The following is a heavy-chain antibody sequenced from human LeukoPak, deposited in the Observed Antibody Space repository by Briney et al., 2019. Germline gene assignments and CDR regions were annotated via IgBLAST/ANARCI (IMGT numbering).Heavy chain of an antibody. CDR1: GYTFTGYY. CDR3: ARARSLRHYYYYMDV. J-gene: IGHJ6*03. D-gene: IGHD5-12*01. CDR2: INPNSGGT. V-gene: IGHV1-2*02. Sequence: ASVKVSCKASGYTFTGYYMHWVRQAPGQGLEWMGWINPNSGGTNYAQKFQGRVTMTRDTSISTAYMELSRLRSDDTAVYYCARARSLRHYYYYMDVWGKGTTVTVSS.